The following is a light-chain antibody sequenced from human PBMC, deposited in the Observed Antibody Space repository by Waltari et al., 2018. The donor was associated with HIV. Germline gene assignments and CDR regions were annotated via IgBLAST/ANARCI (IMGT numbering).Light chain of an antibody. Sequence: SSELNQDPAVSVALGQTVRITCQGDSLGGYSVTWYQQKPGQAPRLVIYGKNNRPSGIRDRLSGSKSGNAASLTITGAQAEDEADYYCNARDNSGNHVIFGGGTKLTVL. J-gene: IGLJ2*01. CDR2: GKN. V-gene: IGLV3-19*01. CDR1: SLGGYS. CDR3: NARDNSGNHVI.